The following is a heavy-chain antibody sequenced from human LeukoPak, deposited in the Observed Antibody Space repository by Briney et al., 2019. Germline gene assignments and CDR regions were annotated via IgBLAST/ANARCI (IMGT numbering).Heavy chain of an antibody. CDR1: GFTFSSYG. CDR3: AGVSTQGFYGMDV. CDR2: IWYDGSNK. Sequence: GGSLRLSCAASGFTFSSYGMHWVRQAPGKGLEWVAVIWYDGSNKYYADSVKGRFTISRDNSKNTLYLQMNSLRAEDTAVYYCAGVSTQGFYGMDVWGQGTMVTVSS. V-gene: IGHV3-33*01. J-gene: IGHJ6*02.